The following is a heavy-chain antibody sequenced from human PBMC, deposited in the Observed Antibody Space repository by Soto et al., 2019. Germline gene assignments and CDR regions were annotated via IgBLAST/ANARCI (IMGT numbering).Heavy chain of an antibody. J-gene: IGHJ5*02. V-gene: IGHV4-59*01. CDR2: IYYSGST. Sequence: QVQLQESGPGLVKPSETLSLTCTVSGGSISSYYWSWIRQPPGKGLEWIGYIYYSGSTNYNPSLKSRVTRSVDTSKTQFSLKLSSVTAADTAVYYCARLLFGAANWFDPWGQGTLVTVSS. CDR3: ARLLFGAANWFDP. D-gene: IGHD3-10*01. CDR1: GGSISSYY.